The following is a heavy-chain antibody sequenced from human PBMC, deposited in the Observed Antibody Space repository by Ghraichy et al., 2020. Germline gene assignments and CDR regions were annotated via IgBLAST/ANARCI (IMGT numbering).Heavy chain of an antibody. CDR3: ARGGYSAYRHFDY. CDR2: IKEDGSET. J-gene: IGHJ4*02. V-gene: IGHV3-7*03. Sequence: GGSLRLSCAASGFTFNSFWMNWVRQSPGKGLQWVANIKEDGSETRYVDSVKGRFTISRDNSKNSLYLQMNSLRVEDTAVYYCARGGYSAYRHFDYWGQGALVTV. D-gene: IGHD2-21*01. CDR1: GFTFNSFW.